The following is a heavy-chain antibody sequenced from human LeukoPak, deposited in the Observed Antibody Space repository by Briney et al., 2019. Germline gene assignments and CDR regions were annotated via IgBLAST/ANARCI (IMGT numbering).Heavy chain of an antibody. Sequence: GGSLRVSCAASGFTFSSYWMSWVRQAPGNGLEWVANIKQDGSEKYYVDSVKGRFTISRDNAKNSLYLQMNSLRAEDTAVYYCARAPYDFWSGYLHGMDVWGQGTTVTVSS. CDR1: GFTFSSYW. CDR3: ARAPYDFWSGYLHGMDV. J-gene: IGHJ6*02. D-gene: IGHD3-3*01. V-gene: IGHV3-7*01. CDR2: IKQDGSEK.